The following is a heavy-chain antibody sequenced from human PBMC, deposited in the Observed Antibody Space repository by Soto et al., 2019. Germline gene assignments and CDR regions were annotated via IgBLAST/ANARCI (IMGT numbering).Heavy chain of an antibody. J-gene: IGHJ4*02. CDR3: AKETNRSGLTDY. CDR2: ISYDGSNK. Sequence: QVQLVESGGGVVQPGRSLRLSCAASGFTFSSYGMHWVRQAPGKGLEWVAVISYDGSNKYYADSVKGRFTISRDNSKNTLYLQMNSLRAEDTAVYYCAKETNRSGLTDYWGQGTLVIVSS. CDR1: GFTFSSYG. D-gene: IGHD1-7*01. V-gene: IGHV3-30*18.